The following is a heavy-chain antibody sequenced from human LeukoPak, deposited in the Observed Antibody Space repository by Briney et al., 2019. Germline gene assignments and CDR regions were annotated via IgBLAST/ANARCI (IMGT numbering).Heavy chain of an antibody. D-gene: IGHD3-10*01. CDR2: ILHDGSKK. CDR1: GFTFSSYA. J-gene: IGHJ5*02. CDR3: AKDRYGSGANWFDP. Sequence: GGSLRLSCSASGFTFSSYAMHWVRQAPGKGLEWVAVILHDGSKKYYAESLKGRFTISRDNSKNTLFLQMNSLSTEDTAYYYCAKDRYGSGANWFDPWGQGTLVIVSS. V-gene: IGHV3-30*18.